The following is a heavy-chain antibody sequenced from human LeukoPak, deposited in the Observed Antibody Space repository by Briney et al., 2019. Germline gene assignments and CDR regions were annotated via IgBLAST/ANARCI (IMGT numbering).Heavy chain of an antibody. Sequence: GGSLRLSCAASGFTFSSYAMHWVRQAPGKGLEWVSYISSSSSTIYYADSVKGRFTISRDNAKNSLYLQMNSLRAEDTAVYYCARDPYSGSFDYWGQGTLVTVSS. CDR3: ARDPYSGSFDY. V-gene: IGHV3-48*01. CDR1: GFTFSSYA. D-gene: IGHD1-26*01. J-gene: IGHJ4*02. CDR2: ISSSSSTI.